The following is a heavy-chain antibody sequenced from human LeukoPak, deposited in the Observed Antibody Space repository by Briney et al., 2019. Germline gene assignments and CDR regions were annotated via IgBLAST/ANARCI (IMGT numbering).Heavy chain of an antibody. CDR3: AKDNQLLSRRYYFDY. V-gene: IGHV3-23*01. Sequence: GGSLRLSCAASGFPFSSYAMSWVRPAPGKGLEWVSAISCSGGSTYYADSVKGRFTISRDNSKNTLYLQMNSLRAEDTAVYYCAKDNQLLSRRYYFDYWGQGTLVTVSS. CDR2: ISCSGGST. D-gene: IGHD2-2*01. J-gene: IGHJ4*02. CDR1: GFPFSSYA.